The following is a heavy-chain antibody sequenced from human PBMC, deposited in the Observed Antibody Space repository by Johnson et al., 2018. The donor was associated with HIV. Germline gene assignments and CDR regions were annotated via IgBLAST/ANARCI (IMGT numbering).Heavy chain of an antibody. CDR1: GFTFSNAW. CDR3: TRSIAATGRDAFDI. CDR2: VKSKIDGGTT. J-gene: IGHJ3*02. D-gene: IGHD6-13*01. V-gene: IGHV3-15*01. Sequence: VQLVESGGGLIKPGGSLRLSCAASGFTFSNAWMNWVRQAPGKGLEWVGRVKSKIDGGTTDYAAPVNGRFTISRDDSKTTLYLQVISLKTEDTAVYYCTRSIAATGRDAFDIWGQGTMVTVSS.